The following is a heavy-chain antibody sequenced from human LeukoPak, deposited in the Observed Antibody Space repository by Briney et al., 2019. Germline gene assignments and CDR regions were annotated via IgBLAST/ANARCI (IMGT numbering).Heavy chain of an antibody. CDR1: GFTFNNYW. CDR3: ARRGTGHGMDV. CDR2: INSDGSSA. D-gene: IGHD1-1*01. J-gene: IGHJ6*02. Sequence: GGSLRLSCEASGFTFNNYWIHWVRQVPGKGLVWVSRINSDGSSASYVDSVKGRFTISRDNAKNTLFLQMNSLRAEDTAVYYCARRGTGHGMDVWGQGTTVIVSS. V-gene: IGHV3-74*01.